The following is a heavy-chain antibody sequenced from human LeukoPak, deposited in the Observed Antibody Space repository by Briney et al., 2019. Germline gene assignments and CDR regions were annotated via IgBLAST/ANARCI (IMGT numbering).Heavy chain of an antibody. V-gene: IGHV3-7*01. CDR1: GFTFSSYS. CDR2: IKQDGSEK. J-gene: IGHJ4*02. D-gene: IGHD3-10*01. Sequence: GGSLRLSCAASGFTFSSYSMSWVRQAPGKGLEWVANIKQDGSEKNYVESVKGRFTISRDNAKNSLYLQTNSLRAEDTAVYYCARAGQEWFGELGFDQWGQGTLVIVSS. CDR3: ARAGQEWFGELGFDQ.